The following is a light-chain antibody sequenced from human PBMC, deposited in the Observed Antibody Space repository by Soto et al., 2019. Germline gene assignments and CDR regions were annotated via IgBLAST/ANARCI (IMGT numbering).Light chain of an antibody. CDR2: DVN. V-gene: IGLV2-8*01. J-gene: IGLJ2*01. Sequence: QSALTQPPSASGSPGQSVAISCSGTSSDVGGYNYVSGYQQHPGKAPKLMIYDVNKRPSGVPDRFSGSKSGNTASLTVSGLQAEDEADYYCLSYAGSNTLAFGGGTKLTVL. CDR3: LSYAGSNTLA. CDR1: SSDVGGYNY.